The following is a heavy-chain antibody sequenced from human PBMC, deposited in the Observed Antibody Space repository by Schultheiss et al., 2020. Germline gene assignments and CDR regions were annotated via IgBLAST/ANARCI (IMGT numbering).Heavy chain of an antibody. V-gene: IGHV3-23*01. D-gene: IGHD4-11*01. CDR2: ISGSGGST. J-gene: IGHJ6*02. Sequence: GSLRLPCAASGFTFSSYAMSWVRQDPGKGLEWVSAISGSGGSTYYADSVKGRFTISRDNSKNSLYLQMNSLRAEDTAVYYCARVLSHDYSNSGYYGMDVWVQGSTVIGAS. CDR1: GFTFSSYA. CDR3: ARVLSHDYSNSGYYGMDV.